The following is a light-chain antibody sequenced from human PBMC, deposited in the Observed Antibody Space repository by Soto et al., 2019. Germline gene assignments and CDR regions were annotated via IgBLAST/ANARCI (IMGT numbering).Light chain of an antibody. J-gene: IGKJ2*01. CDR1: QSVSTSY. V-gene: IGKV3-20*01. CDR3: QHYGSSLPYT. CDR2: GAS. Sequence: EIVLTQSPGPLSLSPGERATLSCRASQSVSTSYLAWYQQKPGQAPRLLIYGASSRATGIPDRFSGSGSGTDFTLTISRLEPEDLAVYYCQHYGSSLPYTFGQGTKLEIK.